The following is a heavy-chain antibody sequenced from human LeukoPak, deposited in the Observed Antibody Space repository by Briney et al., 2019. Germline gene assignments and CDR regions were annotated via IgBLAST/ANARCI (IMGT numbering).Heavy chain of an antibody. Sequence: GGTLRLSCAASGFTFSSYSMNWVRQAPGKGLEWVSSISSSSSYIYYADSVKGRFTISRDNAKNSLYLQMNSLRAEDTAVYYCVMLFGSYDDGGAFDIWGQGTMVTVSS. CDR1: GFTFSSYS. CDR2: ISSSSSYI. D-gene: IGHD1-26*01. CDR3: VMLFGSYDDGGAFDI. J-gene: IGHJ3*02. V-gene: IGHV3-21*01.